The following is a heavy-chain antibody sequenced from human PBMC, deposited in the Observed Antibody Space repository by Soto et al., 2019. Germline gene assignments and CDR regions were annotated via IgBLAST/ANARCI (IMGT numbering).Heavy chain of an antibody. CDR3: ARSLTGTTAPFDY. CDR2: ISTYNGNT. V-gene: IGHV1-18*01. D-gene: IGHD1-20*01. CDR1: GYTFTTYG. J-gene: IGHJ4*02. Sequence: QVQLVQSGTEVKKPGASVKVSCKPSGYTFTTYGISWLRQAPGQGLDWVGWISTYNGNTNYAQKLQGRVPLTTDTSTSTAYMALRSLRSDDTAGYYCARSLTGTTAPFDYWGQGTLVTVSS.